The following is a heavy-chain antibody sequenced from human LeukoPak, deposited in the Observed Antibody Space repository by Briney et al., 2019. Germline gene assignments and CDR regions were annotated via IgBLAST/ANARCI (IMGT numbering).Heavy chain of an antibody. CDR1: GGSITSGSYY. CDR3: ARMVRRTFHFDY. J-gene: IGHJ4*02. CDR2: IYTGGST. D-gene: IGHD3-16*01. Sequence: SETLSLTCPVSGGSITSGSYYWSWIRQPAGKGLEGIGRIYTGGSTNYNPSLKSRVTISVDTSKNQFSLKLTSVTAADTAVYYCARMVRRTFHFDYWGQGTLVTLSS. V-gene: IGHV4-61*02.